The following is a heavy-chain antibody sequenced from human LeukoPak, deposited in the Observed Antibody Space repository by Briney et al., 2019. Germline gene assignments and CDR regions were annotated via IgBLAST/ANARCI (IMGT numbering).Heavy chain of an antibody. CDR1: GGTFSSYA. CDR3: ARGPSVLMVYATLDY. CDR2: IIPIFGTA. V-gene: IGHV1-69*05. D-gene: IGHD2-8*01. Sequence: SVKVSCKAPGGTFSSYAISWVRQASGQGLEWMGGIIPIFGTANYAQKFQGRVTITTDESTSTAYMELSSLRSEDTAVYYCARGPSVLMVYATLDYWGQGTLVTVSS. J-gene: IGHJ4*02.